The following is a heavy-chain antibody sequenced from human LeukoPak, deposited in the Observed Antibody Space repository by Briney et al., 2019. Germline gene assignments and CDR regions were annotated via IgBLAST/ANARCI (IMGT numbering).Heavy chain of an antibody. D-gene: IGHD3-10*01. CDR3: ARAITMVRGVLNWFDP. V-gene: IGHV4-34*01. Sequence: SETLSLTCAVYGGSFSGYYWSWIRQPPGKGLEWIGEINHSGSTNYNPSLKSRVTISVDTSKNQFSLKLSSVTAADTAVYYCARAITMVRGVLNWFDPWGQGTLVTVSS. CDR1: GGSFSGYY. CDR2: INHSGST. J-gene: IGHJ5*02.